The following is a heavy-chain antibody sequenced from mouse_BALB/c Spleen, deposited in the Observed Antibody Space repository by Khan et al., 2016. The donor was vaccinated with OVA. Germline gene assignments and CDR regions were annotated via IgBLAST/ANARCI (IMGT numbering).Heavy chain of an antibody. CDR1: GYSFTSYY. D-gene: IGHD2-2*01. CDR3: ARHGYVAWFAY. V-gene: IGHV1S135*01. J-gene: IGHJ3*01. CDR2: IDPFNGGT. Sequence: EVKLVESGPELMKPGASVKISCKASGYSFTSYYIHWVKQSPGKSLEWIGYIDPFNGGTSSNPKFKGKATLTVDKSSSTASMHLSSLTSDDSAVYYGARHGYVAWFAYWGQGTLVTVSA.